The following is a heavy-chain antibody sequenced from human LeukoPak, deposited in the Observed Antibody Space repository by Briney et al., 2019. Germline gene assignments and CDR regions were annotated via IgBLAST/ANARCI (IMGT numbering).Heavy chain of an antibody. Sequence: PSETLSLTCTVSGGSISSYYWSWIRQPPGKGLEWIGYIYYGGSTNYNPSLKSRVTISVDTSKNQFSLKLSSVTAADTAVYYCARSLGVRGYYYYGMDVWGQGTTVTVSS. CDR1: GGSISSYY. V-gene: IGHV4-59*08. D-gene: IGHD3-10*01. CDR3: ARSLGVRGYYYYGMDV. J-gene: IGHJ6*02. CDR2: IYYGGST.